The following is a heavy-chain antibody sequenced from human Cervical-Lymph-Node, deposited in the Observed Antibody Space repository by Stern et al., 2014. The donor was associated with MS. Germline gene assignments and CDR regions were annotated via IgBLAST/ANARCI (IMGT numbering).Heavy chain of an antibody. Sequence: EVQLLESGAEVKKPGESLKISCEASGYLFDDYWIGWVRQMSGRGLELVAIIFPRDSNTRYSPSVQGQVTISADKSISPSYLQWSSLKASDPAMYYWARSPATPSGYDRFDYWGQGALVTVSS. CDR3: ARSPATPSGYDRFDY. J-gene: IGHJ4*02. CDR1: GYLFDDYW. CDR2: IFPRDSNT. V-gene: IGHV5-51*03. D-gene: IGHD5-12*01.